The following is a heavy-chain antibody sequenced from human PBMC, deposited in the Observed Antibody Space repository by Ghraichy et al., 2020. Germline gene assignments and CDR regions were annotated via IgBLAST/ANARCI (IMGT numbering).Heavy chain of an antibody. CDR1: GFSFSTYS. CDR3: ARGNPYYSDSSGYLVFDY. D-gene: IGHD3-22*01. Sequence: GESLNISCAASGFSFSTYSMNWVRQAPGKGLEWVSYITSDSSTIYYADSVKGRFTISRDNAKNSLYLQMNSLRDEDTAVYYCARGNPYYSDSSGYLVFDYWGQGTLVSVSS. CDR2: ITSDSSTI. J-gene: IGHJ4*02. V-gene: IGHV3-48*02.